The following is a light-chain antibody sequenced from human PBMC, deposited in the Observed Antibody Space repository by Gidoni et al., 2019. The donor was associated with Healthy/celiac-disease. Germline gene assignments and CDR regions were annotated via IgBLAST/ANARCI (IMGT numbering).Light chain of an antibody. CDR2: GAS. CDR3: QQYGSSPRT. CDR1: QSVSRSY. J-gene: IGKJ1*01. Sequence: TVLTQSPGTLSLSPGERATLSCRASQSVSRSYLAWYQQKPGQAPRLLIYGASSRATGIPDRFSGSGSGTDFTLTISRLEPEDFAVYYCQQYGSSPRTFGQGTKVEIK. V-gene: IGKV3-20*01.